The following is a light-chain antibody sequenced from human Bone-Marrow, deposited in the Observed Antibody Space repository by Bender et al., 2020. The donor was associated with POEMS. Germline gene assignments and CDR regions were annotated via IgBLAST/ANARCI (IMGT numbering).Light chain of an antibody. Sequence: QSALTQPASVSGSPGQSITISCTGTSSDVCYYDLVSWYQHHPGKAPRLMVYAVNKRPSGFSNRFSGSKSGNTASLTISGLQAEDEADYYCSLYTSSRTLVFGGGTKLTVL. CDR2: AVN. CDR1: SSDVCYYDL. V-gene: IGLV2-14*02. CDR3: SLYTSSRTLV. J-gene: IGLJ2*01.